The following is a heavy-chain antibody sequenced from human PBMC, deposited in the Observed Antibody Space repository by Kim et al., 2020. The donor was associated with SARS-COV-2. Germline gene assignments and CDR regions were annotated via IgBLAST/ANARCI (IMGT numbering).Heavy chain of an antibody. CDR1: GYTFTDYT. CDR2: INAAKGNT. J-gene: IGHJ5*02. CDR3: ATDRAVRGGNIPNYFDP. Sequence: ASVKVSCKASGYTFTDYTMHWVRQAPGQRLEWMGWINAAKGNTKYSQNFQGRLTFTRDTSASTSYMELSDLRSEDTAVYYCATDRAVRGGNIPNYFDPWGQGTLVTVSS. D-gene: IGHD3-10*01. V-gene: IGHV1-3*01.